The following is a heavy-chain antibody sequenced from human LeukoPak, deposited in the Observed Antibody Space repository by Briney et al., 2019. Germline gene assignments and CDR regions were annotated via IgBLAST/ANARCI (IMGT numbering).Heavy chain of an antibody. CDR2: INPNSGGT. V-gene: IGHV1-2*06. D-gene: IGHD3-10*01. J-gene: IGHJ4*02. CDR3: ARGARGTWAWGD. Sequence: ASVKVSCKASGYTFTGYYMHWVRQAPGQGLEWMGRINPNSGGTNYAQKFQGRVTMTRETSVSTAYMELSRLRSDDTAMYYCARGARGTWAWGDWGQGTLVTVSS. CDR1: GYTFTGYY.